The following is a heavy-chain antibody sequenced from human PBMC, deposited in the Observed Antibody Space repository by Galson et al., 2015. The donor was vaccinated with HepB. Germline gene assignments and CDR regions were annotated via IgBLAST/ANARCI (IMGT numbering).Heavy chain of an antibody. CDR3: ARVGYNILTGYYGNWFDP. V-gene: IGHV1-2*06. CDR2: ITPNSGGT. Sequence: SVTVSCKASGYTFTAYDMHWVRQAPGQGLEWMGRITPNSGGTHYAQKFQGRVTMTRDTSIRTAYMELSRLRSDDTAVYYCARVGYNILTGYYGNWFDPWGQGTLVTVSS. J-gene: IGHJ5*02. D-gene: IGHD3-9*01. CDR1: GYTFTAYD.